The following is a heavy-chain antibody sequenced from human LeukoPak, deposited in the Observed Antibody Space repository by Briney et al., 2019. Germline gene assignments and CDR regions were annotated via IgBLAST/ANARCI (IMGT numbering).Heavy chain of an antibody. D-gene: IGHD2-21*01. Sequence: GGSLRLSCAASGFTFSDYYMSWIRQAPGKGLEWVSYISSSGSYTNYADSVKGRFTISRDNAKSSLYLQMNSLRAEDTAVYYCARAIRQVDYWGQGTLVTVSS. J-gene: IGHJ4*02. CDR3: ARAIRQVDY. CDR1: GFTFSDYY. V-gene: IGHV3-11*06. CDR2: ISSSGSYT.